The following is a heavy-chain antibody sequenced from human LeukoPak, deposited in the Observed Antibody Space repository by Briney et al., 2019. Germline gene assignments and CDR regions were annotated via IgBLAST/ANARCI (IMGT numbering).Heavy chain of an antibody. J-gene: IGHJ5*02. CDR3: ARDGRFLEWLLPYSSGFDP. V-gene: IGHV1-18*01. CDR1: GYTFTSYG. Sequence: ASVKVSCKASGYTFTSYGISWVRQAPGQGLEWMGWISAYNGNTNYAQKLQGRVTMTTDTSTSTAYMELRSLRFDDTAVYYCARDGRFLEWLLPYSSGFDPWGQGTLVTVSS. D-gene: IGHD3-3*01. CDR2: ISAYNGNT.